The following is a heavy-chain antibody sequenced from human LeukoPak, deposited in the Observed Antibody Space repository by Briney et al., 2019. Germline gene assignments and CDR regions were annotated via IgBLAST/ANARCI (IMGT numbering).Heavy chain of an antibody. CDR1: GFTFSSYE. Sequence: GGSLRLSCAASGFTFSSYEMNWVRQAPGKGLEWVSYISSSGSTIYYADSMKGRFTISRDNAKNSLSLQMSSLRAEDTAVYYCTVENYYKVDSWGQGTLVTVSP. CDR2: ISSSGSTI. V-gene: IGHV3-48*03. D-gene: IGHD3-10*01. J-gene: IGHJ4*02. CDR3: TVENYYKVDS.